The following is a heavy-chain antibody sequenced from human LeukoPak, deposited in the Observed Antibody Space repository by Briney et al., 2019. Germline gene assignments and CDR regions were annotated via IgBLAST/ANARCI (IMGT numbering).Heavy chain of an antibody. V-gene: IGHV3-64*01. CDR2: ISSNGGTT. D-gene: IGHD1-1*01. CDR1: GFPFRTYA. Sequence: GGSLRLSCAASGFPFRTYAMHWVRQAPGKGLEHVSAISSNGGTTSYANSVKGRFTISRDNSKSTLYLQMGSLGPEDMAVYYCARDRTGRDWFDTWGQGTLVTVSS. J-gene: IGHJ5*02. CDR3: ARDRTGRDWFDT.